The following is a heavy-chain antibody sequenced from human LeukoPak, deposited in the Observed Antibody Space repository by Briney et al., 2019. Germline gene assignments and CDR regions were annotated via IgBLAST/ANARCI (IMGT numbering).Heavy chain of an antibody. J-gene: IGHJ5*02. CDR3: ARGRRITINWFDP. CDR2: ISSSSSYI. Sequence: PGGSLRLSCAASGFTFSSYSMSWVRQAPGKGLEWVSSISSSSSYIYYADSVKGRFTISRDYAKNSLYLQMNSLRAEDTAVYYCARGRRITINWFDPWGQGTLVTVSS. CDR1: GFTFSSYS. V-gene: IGHV3-21*01. D-gene: IGHD3-9*01.